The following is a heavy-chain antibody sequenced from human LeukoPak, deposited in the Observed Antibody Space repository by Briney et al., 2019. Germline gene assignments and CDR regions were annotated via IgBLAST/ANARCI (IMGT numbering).Heavy chain of an antibody. CDR1: GYMFDNYG. V-gene: IGHV1-18*01. CDR3: ARDDHAVASHPNWFDP. D-gene: IGHD1-14*01. Sequence: ASVKVSCKASGYMFDNYGINWVRQAPGHGLEWMGWISPYNGISNYAPKFQGRVALTTDRSTDTVYMELRSLKSDDTAIYYCARDDHAVASHPNWFDPWGQGTQVTVSS. CDR2: ISPYNGIS. J-gene: IGHJ5*02.